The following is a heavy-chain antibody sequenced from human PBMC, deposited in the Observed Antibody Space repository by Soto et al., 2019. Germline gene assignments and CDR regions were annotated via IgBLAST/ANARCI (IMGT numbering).Heavy chain of an antibody. CDR3: AKDGPTTVDDYYYYGMDV. J-gene: IGHJ6*02. Sequence: PGGSLRPSCVASGLTFSSYAMSWDSHAPGKGLEWVSAIRGSGGSTYYADSVKGRFTISRDKSKNTLYLQMNSLRAEDTAVYYCAKDGPTTVDDYYYYGMDVWGQGTTVTVSS. V-gene: IGHV3-23*01. CDR2: IRGSGGST. CDR1: GLTFSSYA. D-gene: IGHD4-17*01.